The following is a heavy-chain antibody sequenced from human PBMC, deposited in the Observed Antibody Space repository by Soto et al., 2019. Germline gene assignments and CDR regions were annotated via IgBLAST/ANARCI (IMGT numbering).Heavy chain of an antibody. J-gene: IGHJ4*02. CDR2: IYPNGRT. D-gene: IGHD6-13*01. CDR1: GGSFSSGGYS. CDR3: ARVPAAGRAYFDY. Sequence: QLQLQESGSGLVKRSQTLSLTCAVSGGSFSSGGYSWSWIRQPPGKGLEWIGYIYPNGRTHYNPSLKSRVTISVDRSKNQFSLELISVTDADTAVYYCARVPAAGRAYFDYWGQGTLVTVSS. V-gene: IGHV4-30-2*01.